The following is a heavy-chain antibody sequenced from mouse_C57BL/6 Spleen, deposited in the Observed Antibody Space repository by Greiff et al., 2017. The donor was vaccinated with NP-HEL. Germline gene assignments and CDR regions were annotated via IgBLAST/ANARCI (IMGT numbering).Heavy chain of an antibody. V-gene: IGHV1-7*01. CDR2: INPSSGYT. CDR1: GYTFTSYW. J-gene: IGHJ2*01. D-gene: IGHD2-1*01. CDR3: ARAMDGNRDYFDY. Sequence: QVQLKQSGAELAKPGASVKLSCKASGYTFTSYWMHWVKQRPGQGLEWIGYINPSSGYTKYNQKFKDKATLTADKSSSTAYMQLSSLTYEDSAVYYCARAMDGNRDYFDYWGQGTTLTVSS.